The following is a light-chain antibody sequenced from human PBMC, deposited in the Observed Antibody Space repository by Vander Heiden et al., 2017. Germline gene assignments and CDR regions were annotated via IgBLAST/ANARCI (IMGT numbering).Light chain of an antibody. CDR2: DVT. V-gene: IGLV2-14*03. J-gene: IGLJ1*01. CDR1: NSDVGNDNY. Sequence: QSALTQPASVSGSPGPSITSSCAGTNSDVGNDNYVSWYQQHPGKAPKLVIYDVTNRPSGVSNRFSGAKSGNTASLTISGLQPEDEADYYCSSYTTSSTQVFGTGTKVTVL. CDR3: SSYTTSSTQV.